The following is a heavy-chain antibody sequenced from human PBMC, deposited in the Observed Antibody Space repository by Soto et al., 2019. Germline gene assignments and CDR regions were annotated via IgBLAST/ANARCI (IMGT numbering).Heavy chain of an antibody. CDR3: ARVHLPIHCGGDCSTFGYYYYGMDV. CDR1: GGTFSSYA. D-gene: IGHD2-21*02. CDR2: IIPIFGTA. Sequence: QVQLVQSGAEVKKPGSSVKVSCKASGGTFSSYAISWVRQAPGQGLEWMGGIIPIFGTANYAQKFQGRVTSTADESTSTAYMELSSLISEDTAVYYCARVHLPIHCGGDCSTFGYYYYGMDVWGQGTTVTVSS. J-gene: IGHJ6*02. V-gene: IGHV1-69*01.